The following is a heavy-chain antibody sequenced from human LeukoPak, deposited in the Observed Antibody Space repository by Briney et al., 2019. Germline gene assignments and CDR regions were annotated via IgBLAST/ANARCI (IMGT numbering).Heavy chain of an antibody. Sequence: PSETLSLTCTVAGGSISSYYWSWSRQPAGKGLEWIGRIYTSGSTNYNPSLKSRVTMSVDTSKNQFSLKLSSVTAADTAVYYCASSAIVGATYYFDYWGQGTLVTVSS. V-gene: IGHV4-4*07. D-gene: IGHD1-26*01. CDR2: IYTSGST. CDR3: ASSAIVGATYYFDY. J-gene: IGHJ4*02. CDR1: GGSISSYY.